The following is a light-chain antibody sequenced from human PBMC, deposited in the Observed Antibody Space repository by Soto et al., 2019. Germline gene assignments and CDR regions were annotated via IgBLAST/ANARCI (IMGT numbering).Light chain of an antibody. V-gene: IGKV3-20*01. CDR2: GAS. CDR1: QSISSSY. CDR3: HQYGSSPYT. J-gene: IGKJ2*01. Sequence: EIVLTQSPGTLSLSPGERATLSCRASQSISSSYLAWYQQKPGQAPRPLIYGASSRATGIPDRFSGSGSGTDFTLTISSLEPEDFAVYYCHQYGSSPYTFGQGTKLEIK.